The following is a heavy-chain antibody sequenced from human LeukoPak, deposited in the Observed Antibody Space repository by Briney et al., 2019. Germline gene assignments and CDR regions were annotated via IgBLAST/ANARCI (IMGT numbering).Heavy chain of an antibody. Sequence: GGSLRLSCAASGFTVSSNYMSWVRQAPGKGLEWVSVIYSGGSTYYADSVKGRFTISRDNSKNTLYLQMNSLRAEDTGVYYCARDSGYYGMDVWGQGTTVTVSS. CDR2: IYSGGST. V-gene: IGHV3-66*01. CDR3: ARDSGYYGMDV. J-gene: IGHJ6*02. CDR1: GFTVSSNY.